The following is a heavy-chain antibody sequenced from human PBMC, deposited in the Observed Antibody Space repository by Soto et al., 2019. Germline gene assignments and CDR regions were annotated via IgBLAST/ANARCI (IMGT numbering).Heavy chain of an antibody. V-gene: IGHV4-61*01. Sequence: SETLSLTCTVSGGSVSSGSYYWSWIRQPPGKGLEWIGYIYYSGSTNYNPSLKSRVTISVDTSKNQFSLKLSSVTAADTAVYYCARASSSWYLVSGWFHWFDPWGQGTLVTVSS. D-gene: IGHD6-13*01. CDR2: IYYSGST. CDR1: GGSVSSGSYY. CDR3: ARASSSWYLVSGWFHWFDP. J-gene: IGHJ5*02.